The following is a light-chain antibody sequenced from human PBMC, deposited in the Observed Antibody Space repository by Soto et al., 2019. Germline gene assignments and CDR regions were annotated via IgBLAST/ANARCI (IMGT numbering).Light chain of an antibody. V-gene: IGKV1-39*01. Sequence: DIQMTQSPSSLSASAGDRLSISCRASQSIRSYLNWYQQKPGKAPKLLIYAASSLQSGVPSRFSGSGSGADFTLTISSLQPDDFATYYCQQSYRTPPITFGQGTRLEIK. CDR1: QSIRSY. CDR3: QQSYRTPPIT. CDR2: AAS. J-gene: IGKJ5*01.